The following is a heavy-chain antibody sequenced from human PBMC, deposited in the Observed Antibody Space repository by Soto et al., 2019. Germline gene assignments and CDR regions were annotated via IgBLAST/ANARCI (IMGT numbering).Heavy chain of an antibody. CDR1: GFTFSSYG. J-gene: IGHJ4*02. V-gene: IGHV3-33*01. Sequence: QVQLVESGGGVVQPGRSLRLSCAASGFTFSSYGMHWVRQAPGKGLEWVAVIWYDGSNKYYADSVKGRFTISRDNSKNTLYLQMNSLRAEDTAAYYCATGDAAAAGRGYWGQGTLVTVSS. CDR3: ATGDAAAAGRGY. D-gene: IGHD6-13*01. CDR2: IWYDGSNK.